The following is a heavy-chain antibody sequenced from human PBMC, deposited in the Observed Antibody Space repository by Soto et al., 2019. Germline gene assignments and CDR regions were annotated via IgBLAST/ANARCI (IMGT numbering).Heavy chain of an antibody. D-gene: IGHD2-15*01. V-gene: IGHV1-69*02. CDR3: ANHLGCSGGSCYDYYYYMDV. Sequence: SVKVSCKASGGTFSSYTIGWVRQAPGQGLEWMGRIIPILGIANYAQKFQGRVTITADKSTSTAYMELSSLRSEDTAVYYCANHLGCSGGSCYDYYYYMDVWGKGTTVTVSS. CDR1: GGTFSSYT. CDR2: IIPILGIA. J-gene: IGHJ6*03.